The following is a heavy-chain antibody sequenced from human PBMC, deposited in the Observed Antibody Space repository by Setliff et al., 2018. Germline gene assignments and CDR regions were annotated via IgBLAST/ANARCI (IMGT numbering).Heavy chain of an antibody. V-gene: IGHV4-31*03. CDR2: IYYSGST. J-gene: IGHJ3*02. CDR1: GGSISSGGYY. D-gene: IGHD3-22*01. Sequence: SETLSLTCTDSGGSISSGGYYWSWIRQHPGKGLEWIGYIYYSGSTYYNPSLKSRVTISVDTSKNQFSLKLSSVTAADTAVYYCARVSPYYYDSSGPGAFDIWGQGTMVTVSS. CDR3: ARVSPYYYDSSGPGAFDI.